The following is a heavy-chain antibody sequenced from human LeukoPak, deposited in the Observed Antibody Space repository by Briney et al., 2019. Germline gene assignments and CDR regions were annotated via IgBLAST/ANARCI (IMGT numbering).Heavy chain of an antibody. V-gene: IGHV3-48*01. CDR3: ASRYFDY. Sequence: GGSLRLSCAASGFTFSSYSMNWVRQAPGKGLECVSYISESSSTIYYADSVKGRFTISRDNSKNTLYLQMNSLRAEDTAVYYCASRYFDYWGQGTLVTVSS. CDR1: GFTFSSYS. J-gene: IGHJ4*02. CDR2: ISESSSTI.